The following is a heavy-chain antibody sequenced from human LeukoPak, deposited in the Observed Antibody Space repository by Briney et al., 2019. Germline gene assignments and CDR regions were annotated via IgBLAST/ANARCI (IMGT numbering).Heavy chain of an antibody. Sequence: SETLSLTCTVSGGSIGSYYWSWIRQPPGKRLEWNGYIFYSGSTDYNPSLKSRVTISVDTSKNQFSLKLSSVTAADTAVYYCARDYITTGFDPWGQGTLVTVSS. CDR2: IFYSGST. D-gene: IGHD1-1*01. V-gene: IGHV4-59*01. J-gene: IGHJ5*02. CDR3: ARDYITTGFDP. CDR1: GGSIGSYY.